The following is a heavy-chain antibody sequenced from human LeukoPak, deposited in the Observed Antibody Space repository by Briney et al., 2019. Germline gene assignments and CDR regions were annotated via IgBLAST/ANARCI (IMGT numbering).Heavy chain of an antibody. CDR2: INPNSGGT. J-gene: IGHJ4*02. V-gene: IGHV1-2*02. D-gene: IGHD2-2*01. CDR3: ARANALYCSSTSCLFDY. CDR1: GYTFTDYY. Sequence: APVKVSCKASGYTFTDYYIHWVRQAPGQGLEWMAWINPNSGGTYYAQNFHDRITLTRDTSISTAYMELSRLRSDDTAIYYCARANALYCSSTSCLFDYWGQGTLVTVSS.